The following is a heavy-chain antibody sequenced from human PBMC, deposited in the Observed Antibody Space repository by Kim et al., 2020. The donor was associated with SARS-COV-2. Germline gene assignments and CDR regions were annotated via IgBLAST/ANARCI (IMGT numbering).Heavy chain of an antibody. V-gene: IGHV3-23*03. CDR3: AKDQSSGWFFSLYGMVV. CDR1: GFTFSSYA. Sequence: GGSLRLSCAASGFTFSSYAMSWVRQAPGKGLEWVSVIYSGGSSTYYADSVKGRFTISRDNSKNTLYLQMNSLSAEDTAVYYWAKDQSSGWFFSLYGMVVWGQGSTVTLPS. CDR2: IYSGGSST. D-gene: IGHD6-19*01. J-gene: IGHJ6*02.